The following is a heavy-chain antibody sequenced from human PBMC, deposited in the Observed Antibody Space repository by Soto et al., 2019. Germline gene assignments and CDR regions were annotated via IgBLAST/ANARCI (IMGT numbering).Heavy chain of an antibody. J-gene: IGHJ3*02. CDR2: IYYSGST. V-gene: IGHV4-59*01. Sequence: PSETLSLTCTVSGGSISSYYWSWIRQPPGKGLEWIGYIYYSGSTNYNPSLKSRVTISVDTSKNQFSLKLSSVTAADTAVYYCARQGWRSGAFDIWGQGTMGTVAS. CDR3: ARQGWRSGAFDI. CDR1: GGSISSYY.